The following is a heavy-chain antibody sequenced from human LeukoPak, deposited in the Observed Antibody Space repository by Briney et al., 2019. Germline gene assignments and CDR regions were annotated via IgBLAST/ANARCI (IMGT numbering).Heavy chain of an antibody. CDR1: GFIFSSYG. J-gene: IGHJ6*03. D-gene: IGHD2-15*01. V-gene: IGHV4-4*02. CDR2: IHYSGST. CDR3: ARGYCSGGSCYPYYYYNYMDV. Sequence: GSLRLSCAASGFIFSSYGMHWVRQPPGKGLEWIGSIHYSGSTNYNPSLKSRVTISVDTSKNQFSLKLSSVTAADTAVYYCARGYCSGGSCYPYYYYNYMDVWGKGTTVTVSS.